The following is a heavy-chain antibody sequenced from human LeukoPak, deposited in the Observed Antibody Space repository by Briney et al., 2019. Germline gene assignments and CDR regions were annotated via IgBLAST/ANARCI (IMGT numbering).Heavy chain of an antibody. J-gene: IGHJ3*01. CDR2: IRDDGGFT. D-gene: IGHD3-10*02. CDR3: TRQDVPQARFGFDV. Sequence: GGSLRLSCAASGFTFRMYWTHWVRQAPGKGLVWVSRIRDDGGFTNYADSVKGRFTISRDNAKNTLYLQMNSLRDEDTAVYYCTRQDVPQARFGFDVWGQGTTVTVSS. CDR1: GFTFRMYW. V-gene: IGHV3-74*01.